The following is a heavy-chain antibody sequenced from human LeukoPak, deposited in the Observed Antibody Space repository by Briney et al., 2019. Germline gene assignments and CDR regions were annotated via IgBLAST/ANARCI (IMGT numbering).Heavy chain of an antibody. D-gene: IGHD2/OR15-2a*01. J-gene: IGHJ6*03. V-gene: IGHV3-15*01. CDR2: IKSKTDGGTT. CDR3: TTVAPVLSYYYYYYMDV. Sequence: GGSLRLSCVASGFTFSNAWMSWVRQAPGKGLEWVGRIKSKTDGGTTDYAAPVKGRFTISRDDSNNTLYLQMNSLKTEDTAVYYCTTVAPVLSYYYYYYMDVWGKGTTVTVSS. CDR1: GFTFSNAW.